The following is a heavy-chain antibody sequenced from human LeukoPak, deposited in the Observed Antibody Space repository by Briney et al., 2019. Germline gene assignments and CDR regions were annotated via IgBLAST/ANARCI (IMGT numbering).Heavy chain of an antibody. Sequence: ASVKVSCKASGYTFTSYDINWVRQATGQGLEWMGWMNPNSGNTGYAQKFQGRVTMTRNTSISTAYMELSSLRSEDTAVYYCARGGITFGGVIVMRYYYYYMDVWGKGTTVTVSS. J-gene: IGHJ6*03. CDR1: GYTFTSYD. D-gene: IGHD3-16*02. V-gene: IGHV1-8*01. CDR2: MNPNSGNT. CDR3: ARGGITFGGVIVMRYYYYYMDV.